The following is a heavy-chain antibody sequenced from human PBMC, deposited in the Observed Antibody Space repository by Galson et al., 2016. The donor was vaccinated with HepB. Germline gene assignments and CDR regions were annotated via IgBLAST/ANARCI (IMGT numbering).Heavy chain of an antibody. V-gene: IGHV3-66*01. Sequence: SLRLSCAASGVTVSSNHMSWARQAPGKGLEWVSIIYSGGSIYYADSVKGRFTISRDNSKNTVYLQMNSLRAEDTAVYYCARARVFYGLDVWGQGTTVTVS. CDR1: GVTVSSNH. CDR3: ARARVFYGLDV. J-gene: IGHJ6*02. CDR2: IYSGGSI.